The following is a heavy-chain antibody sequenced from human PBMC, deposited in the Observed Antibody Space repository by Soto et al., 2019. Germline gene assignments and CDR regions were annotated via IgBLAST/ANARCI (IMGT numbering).Heavy chain of an antibody. Sequence: ASVKVSCKASGYTFTSYGISWVRQDPGQGLEWMGWISAYNGNTNYAQKLPGRVTMTTDTSTSTAYMELRSLRSDDTAVYYCARANPLVIAAAAVDCWGQGTLVTVSS. CDR3: ARANPLVIAAAAVDC. CDR1: GYTFTSYG. J-gene: IGHJ4*02. D-gene: IGHD6-13*01. CDR2: ISAYNGNT. V-gene: IGHV1-18*01.